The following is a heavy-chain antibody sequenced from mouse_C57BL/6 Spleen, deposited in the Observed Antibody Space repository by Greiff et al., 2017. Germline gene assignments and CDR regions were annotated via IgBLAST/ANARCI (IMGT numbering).Heavy chain of an antibody. Sequence: VQLQQSGAELVRPGASVKLSCTASGFNIKDYYMHWVKQRPEQGLEWIGRIDPEDGDTEYAPKFQGKATMTADTSSNTAYLQLSSLTSEDSAVYYCVLTTVDAMDYWGQGTSVTVSS. CDR2: IDPEDGDT. J-gene: IGHJ4*01. CDR1: GFNIKDYY. CDR3: VLTTVDAMDY. V-gene: IGHV14-1*01. D-gene: IGHD1-1*01.